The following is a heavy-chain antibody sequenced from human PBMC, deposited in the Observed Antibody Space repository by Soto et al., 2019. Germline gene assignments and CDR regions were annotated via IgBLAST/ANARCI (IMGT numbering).Heavy chain of an antibody. CDR3: ARGRYCLTGRCFPNWFDS. CDR2: IYKSTTT. J-gene: IGHJ5*01. Sequence: SETRSLTCSLSGDSITTVHSFLAWIRETPGKSLEYIGYIYKSTTTYYNPSFESRVAISLDTSKSQFSLTVTSVTAADTAVYFCARGRYCLTGRCFPNWFDSWGQGTLVTVSS. V-gene: IGHV4-30-4*01. CDR1: GDSITTVHSF. D-gene: IGHD2-15*01.